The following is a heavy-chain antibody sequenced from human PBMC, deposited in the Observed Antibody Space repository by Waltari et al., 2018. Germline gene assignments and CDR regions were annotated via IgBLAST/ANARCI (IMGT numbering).Heavy chain of an antibody. CDR1: GGSISSSSYY. D-gene: IGHD3-22*01. J-gene: IGHJ4*02. CDR2: IYYSGST. CDR3: AREVGWLNAYFDY. V-gene: IGHV4-39*07. Sequence: QLQLQESGPGLVKPSETLSLTCTVSGGSISSSSYYWGWIRQPPGKGLEWIGSIYYSGSTYYNPSLKSRVTISVDTSKNQFSLKLSSVTAADTAVYYCAREVGWLNAYFDYWGQGTLVTVSS.